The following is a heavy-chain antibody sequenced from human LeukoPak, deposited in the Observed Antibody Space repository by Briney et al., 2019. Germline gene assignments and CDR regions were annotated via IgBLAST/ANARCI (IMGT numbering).Heavy chain of an antibody. Sequence: GGSLRLSCAASGFTFSSYAMHWVRQAPGKGLEWVAVISYDGSNKYYADSVKGRFTISRDNSKNTLYLQMNSLRAEDTAVYYCVRDLGDIVATKVELGYWGQGTLVTVSS. CDR3: VRDLGDIVATKVELGY. CDR1: GFTFSSYA. CDR2: ISYDGSNK. D-gene: IGHD5-12*01. J-gene: IGHJ4*02. V-gene: IGHV3-30*04.